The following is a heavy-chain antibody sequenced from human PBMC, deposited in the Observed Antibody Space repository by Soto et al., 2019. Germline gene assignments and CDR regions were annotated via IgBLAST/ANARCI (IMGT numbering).Heavy chain of an antibody. CDR3: ASHLPQGTGLQKGFES. CDR1: GYTFTSYW. J-gene: IGHJ4*02. D-gene: IGHD1-1*01. Sequence: EVQLVQSGAEVKKPGESLRISCKGSGYTFTSYWISWVRQMPGKGLEWMGRIDPLDSYIDYSPSFQGHVTISADKSISTAYLQWSSLKASDTAMYYCASHLPQGTGLQKGFESWGQGTLVTVSS. V-gene: IGHV5-10-1*01. CDR2: IDPLDSYI.